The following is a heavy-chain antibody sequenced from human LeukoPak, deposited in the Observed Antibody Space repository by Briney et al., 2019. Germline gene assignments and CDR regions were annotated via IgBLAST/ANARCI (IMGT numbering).Heavy chain of an antibody. CDR1: GFTFSSYA. V-gene: IGHV3-23*01. CDR2: ISGSGGST. Sequence: GGSLRLSCAASGFTFSSYAMSWVRQAPGKGLEWVSAISGSGGSTYYADSVKGRFTTSRDNSKNTLYLQMNSLRAEDTAVYFCAKTSPYYYDSSGYEKPFDYWGQGTLVTVSS. J-gene: IGHJ4*02. CDR3: AKTSPYYYDSSGYEKPFDY. D-gene: IGHD3-22*01.